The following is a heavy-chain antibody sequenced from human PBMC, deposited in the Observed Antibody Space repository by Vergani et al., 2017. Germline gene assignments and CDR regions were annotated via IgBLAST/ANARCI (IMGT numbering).Heavy chain of an antibody. CDR1: GYTFTSYA. Sequence: QVQLVQSGAEVKKPGASVKVSCKASGYTFTSYAMHWVRQAPGQRLEWMGWINAGNGNTKYSQKFQGRVTITRDTSISTAYMELSRLRSDDTAVYYCARDLIVVVPADYYYYGMDVWGQGTTVTVSS. V-gene: IGHV1-3*01. D-gene: IGHD2-2*01. J-gene: IGHJ6*02. CDR2: INAGNGNT. CDR3: ARDLIVVVPADYYYYGMDV.